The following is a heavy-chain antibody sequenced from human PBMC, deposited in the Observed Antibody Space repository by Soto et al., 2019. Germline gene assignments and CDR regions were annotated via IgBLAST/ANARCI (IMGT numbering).Heavy chain of an antibody. J-gene: IGHJ4*02. Sequence: GGSLRLSCAASGFTFSSYAMSWVRQAPGKGLEWVSAISGSGGSTYYADSVKGRFTISRDNSKNTLYLQMNSLTTEDTAVYYCTRPLLGTGPRTANSCYEVGYWGQGSLVTVSS. CDR3: TRPLLGTGPRTANSCYEVGY. D-gene: IGHD2-2*01. V-gene: IGHV3-23*01. CDR2: ISGSGGST. CDR1: GFTFSSYA.